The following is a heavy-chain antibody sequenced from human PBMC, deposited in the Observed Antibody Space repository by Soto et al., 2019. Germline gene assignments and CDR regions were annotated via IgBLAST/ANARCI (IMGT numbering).Heavy chain of an antibody. CDR1: GYPFTDHY. Sequence: ASVKVSCKASGYPFTDHYIHWLRQAPGQSLEWMGWINPYSGGTHFARKFQDRVTMARDTSVSTAYMELSSLKSDDTAVYYCARPKYGETYFDSWGQGTVVTVSS. CDR3: ARPKYGETYFDS. J-gene: IGHJ4*02. D-gene: IGHD2-21*01. V-gene: IGHV1-2*02. CDR2: INPYSGGT.